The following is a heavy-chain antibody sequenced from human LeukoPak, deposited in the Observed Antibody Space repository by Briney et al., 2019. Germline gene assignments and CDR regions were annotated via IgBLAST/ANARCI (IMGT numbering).Heavy chain of an antibody. V-gene: IGHV3-53*01. CDR1: GFTVSSNY. Sequence: PGGSLRLSCAASGFTVSSNYMSWVRQAPGKGLEWVSVIYSGGSTYYADSVKGRFTISRDNPGNVVYLQMDSLRAEDTAVYYCSRVAQSGPTGWFDPWGQGTLVTVSS. D-gene: IGHD1-1*01. CDR3: SRVAQSGPTGWFDP. CDR2: IYSGGST. J-gene: IGHJ5*02.